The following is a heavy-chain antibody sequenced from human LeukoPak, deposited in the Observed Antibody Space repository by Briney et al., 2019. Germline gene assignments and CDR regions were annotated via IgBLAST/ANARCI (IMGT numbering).Heavy chain of an antibody. D-gene: IGHD2-2*01. CDR2: IYTSGST. Sequence: SETLSLTCTVSGGSISSGSYYWSWIRQPAGKGLEWIGRIYTSGSTNYNPSLKSRVTISVDTSKNQFSLKLSSVTAADTAVYYCARGPYIVVVPAANSWFDSWGQGTLVTVSS. CDR1: GGSISSGSYY. CDR3: ARGPYIVVVPAANSWFDS. V-gene: IGHV4-61*02. J-gene: IGHJ5*01.